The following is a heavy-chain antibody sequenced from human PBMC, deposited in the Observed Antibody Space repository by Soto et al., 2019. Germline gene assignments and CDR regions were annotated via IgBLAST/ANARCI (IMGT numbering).Heavy chain of an antibody. CDR1: EFIFSDYA. CDR2: ISASGGNI. V-gene: IGHV3-23*01. Sequence: EVQLLESGGGLARPGGSLRLSCVASEFIFSDYAMTWVRQAPGKGLEWVATISASGGNIEYRDSLKGRFTISRDNSKKTLYLQLNGLAVDDTAVYYCAKVAGGLGYFDLWGRGILVTVSS. D-gene: IGHD7-27*01. J-gene: IGHJ2*01. CDR3: AKVAGGLGYFDL.